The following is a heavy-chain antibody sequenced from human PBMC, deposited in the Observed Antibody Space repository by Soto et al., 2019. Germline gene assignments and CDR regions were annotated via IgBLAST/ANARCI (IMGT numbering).Heavy chain of an antibody. D-gene: IGHD4-17*01. CDR1: GFTFSVYA. CDR2: INTSGGTT. V-gene: IGHV3-23*01. Sequence: EVQLLESGGGLVQPGGSLRLSCSASGFTFSVYAMGWVRQAPGKGLEWVSTINTSGGTTDYADSVKGRFTISRDNSKNTLFLQMNSLRAEDTAVYYCAKLSYGDPPVYWGQGTLVTVSS. CDR3: AKLSYGDPPVY. J-gene: IGHJ4*02.